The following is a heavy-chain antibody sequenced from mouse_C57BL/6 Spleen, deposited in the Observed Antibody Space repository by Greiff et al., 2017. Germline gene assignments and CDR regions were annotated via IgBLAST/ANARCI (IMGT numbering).Heavy chain of an antibody. CDR3: ARSLITTVVYFDY. J-gene: IGHJ2*01. D-gene: IGHD1-1*01. CDR1: GYTFTSYW. V-gene: IGHV1-69*01. CDR2: IDPSDSYT. Sequence: QVQLQQPGAELVMPGASVKLSCKASGYTFTSYWMHWVKQRPGQGLEWIGEIDPSDSYTNYNQKFKGKSTLTVDKSSSTAYMQLSSLTSEDSAVYDCARSLITTVVYFDYWGQGTTRTVSS.